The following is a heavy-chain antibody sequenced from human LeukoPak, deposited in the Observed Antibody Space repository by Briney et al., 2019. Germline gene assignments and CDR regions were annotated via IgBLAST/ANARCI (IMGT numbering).Heavy chain of an antibody. CDR3: ASGDILTGYYFDY. V-gene: IGHV1-2*02. J-gene: IGHJ4*02. CDR2: INPNSGGT. D-gene: IGHD3-9*01. Sequence: ASVKVSCKASGYTFTGCYMHWVRQAPGQGLEWMGWINPNSGGTNYAQKFQGRVTMTRDTSISTAYMELSRLRSDDTAVYYCASGDILTGYYFDYWGQGTLVTVSS. CDR1: GYTFTGCY.